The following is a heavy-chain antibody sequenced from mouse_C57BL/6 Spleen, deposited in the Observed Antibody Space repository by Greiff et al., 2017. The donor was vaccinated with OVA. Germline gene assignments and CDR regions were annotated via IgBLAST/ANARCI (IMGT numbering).Heavy chain of an antibody. V-gene: IGHV1-61*01. Sequence: QVQLQQPGAELVRPGSSVKLSCKASGYTYTSYWMDWVKQRPGQGLEWIGNIYPSDSETHYNQKFKDKATLTVDKSSSTAYMQLSSLTSEDSAVYYCARRVPNWYFDVWGTGTTVTVSS. D-gene: IGHD2-14*01. CDR1: GYTYTSYW. J-gene: IGHJ1*03. CDR2: IYPSDSET. CDR3: ARRVPNWYFDV.